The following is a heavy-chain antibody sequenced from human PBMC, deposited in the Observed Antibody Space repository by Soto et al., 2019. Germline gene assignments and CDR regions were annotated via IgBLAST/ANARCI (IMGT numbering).Heavy chain of an antibody. D-gene: IGHD2-2*03. CDR2: ISYIGST. CDR3: ARIGSWSYGGPMDV. V-gene: IGHV4-59*01. Sequence: QVHLQESGPGLVKPSETLSLTCTVSGASISSYDWSWIRQPPGMGLEWIGYISYIGSTNYNPSLESRVTISIDTSNNQVSLKLRSVTTADTAVYYCARIGSWSYGGPMDVWGRGTTVTVSS. J-gene: IGHJ6*03. CDR1: GASISSYD.